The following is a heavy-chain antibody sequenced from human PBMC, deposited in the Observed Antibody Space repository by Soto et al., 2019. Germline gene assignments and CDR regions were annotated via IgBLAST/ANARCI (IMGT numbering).Heavy chain of an antibody. D-gene: IGHD3-22*01. CDR1: ADSAGSGTYY. CDR3: ARGLSLYDNSGNQPGYFDY. Sequence: SETLSLTCTGPADSAGSGTYYWSWILQRSGKGLEWLGYIYYSGGTNYNPSLKSRVTISGDTSKNQFSLKLSSVTAADTAVYYCARGLSLYDNSGNQPGYFDYWGHGTEVPVSS. V-gene: IGHV4-61*01. CDR2: IYYSGGT. J-gene: IGHJ4*03.